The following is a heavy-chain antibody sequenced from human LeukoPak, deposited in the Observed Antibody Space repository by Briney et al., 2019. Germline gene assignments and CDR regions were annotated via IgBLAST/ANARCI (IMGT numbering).Heavy chain of an antibody. Sequence: GGSLRLSCAVSGFRFNSYAMSWVRQAPGKGLEWVSTISISGGPIYYPVSVKGRFTISRDKSNNTLYLQMNSLRVEDTAVYYCARSPWGGAGPFDYWGQGTQVTVSS. CDR1: GFRFNSYA. V-gene: IGHV3-23*01. CDR3: ARSPWGGAGPFDY. CDR2: ISISGGPI. J-gene: IGHJ4*02. D-gene: IGHD1-26*01.